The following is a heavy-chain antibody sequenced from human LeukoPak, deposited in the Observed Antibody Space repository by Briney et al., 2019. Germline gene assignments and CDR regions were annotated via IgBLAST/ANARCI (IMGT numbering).Heavy chain of an antibody. CDR2: IYHSGST. V-gene: IGHV4-38-2*02. J-gene: IGHJ4*02. CDR3: ARGRGYSYGLWGY. Sequence: SETLSLTCTVSGYSISSGYYWGWIRQPPGKGLEWIGSIYHSGSTYYNPSLKSRVTISVDTSKNQFSLKLSSVTAADTAVYYCARGRGYSYGLWGYWGQGTLVTVSS. CDR1: GYSISSGYY. D-gene: IGHD5-18*01.